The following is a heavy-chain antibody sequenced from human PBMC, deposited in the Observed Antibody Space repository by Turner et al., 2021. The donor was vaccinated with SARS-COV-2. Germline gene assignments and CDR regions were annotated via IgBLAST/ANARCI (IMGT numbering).Heavy chain of an antibody. J-gene: IGHJ4*02. CDR3: AKMGGAYCSGGNCYSGRLDY. Sequence: QVQLVESGGGVVQPGRSLGLSCAVSGFTFSNYGMHWVRQVPGKGLEWVAVISYDGSAKYYADSVKGRFTISRDNSKNTLYLQMNNLRAEDTAVYYCAKMGGAYCSGGNCYSGRLDYWGQGTLVTVSS. CDR1: GFTFSNYG. CDR2: ISYDGSAK. V-gene: IGHV3-30*18. D-gene: IGHD2-15*01.